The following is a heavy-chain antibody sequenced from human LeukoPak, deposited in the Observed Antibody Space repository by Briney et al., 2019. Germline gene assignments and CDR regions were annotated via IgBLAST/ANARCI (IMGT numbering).Heavy chain of an antibody. CDR3: ARDSTTGDRNAFDI. D-gene: IGHD7-27*01. CDR1: GFTFSSYG. Sequence: PGRSLRLSCAASGFTFSSYGMHWVRQAPGKGLEWVAVIWYDGSNKYYADSEKGRFTISRDNSKNTLYLQMNSLRAEDTAVYYCARDSTTGDRNAFDIWGQGTMVTVSS. V-gene: IGHV3-33*01. J-gene: IGHJ3*02. CDR2: IWYDGSNK.